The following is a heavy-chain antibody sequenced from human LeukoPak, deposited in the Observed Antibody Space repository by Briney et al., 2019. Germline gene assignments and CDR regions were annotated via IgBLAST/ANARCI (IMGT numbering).Heavy chain of an antibody. CDR1: GFDFHNYV. Sequence: GGSLRLSCAASGFDFHNYVIHWVRQAPGKGLEWVAAISYDVNIKYHADSVKGRFTISRDSSSKTVYLQMNSLRTEDTAVYYCARSQNYYGSGDYWSQGTLVTVSS. J-gene: IGHJ4*02. D-gene: IGHD3-10*01. CDR2: ISYDVNIK. CDR3: ARSQNYYGSGDY. V-gene: IGHV3-30-3*01.